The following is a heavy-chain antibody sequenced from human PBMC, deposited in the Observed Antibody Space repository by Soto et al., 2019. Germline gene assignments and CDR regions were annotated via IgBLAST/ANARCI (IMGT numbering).Heavy chain of an antibody. CDR3: ARVSGSGSYAFDI. V-gene: IGHV3-72*01. J-gene: IGHJ3*02. D-gene: IGHD3-10*01. CDR2: TRNKANSYTT. CDR1: GFTLSDHY. Sequence: EVQLVESGGGLVQPGGSLRLSCAASGFTLSDHYMDWVRQAPGKGLEWIGRTRNKANSYTTEYAAAVKGRFTISRDDSTKSLCLKMNSLKTEDTAVYYCARVSGSGSYAFDIWGQGTMVTVSS.